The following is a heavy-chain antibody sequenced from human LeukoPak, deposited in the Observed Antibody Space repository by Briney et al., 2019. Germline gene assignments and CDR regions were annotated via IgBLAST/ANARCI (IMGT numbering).Heavy chain of an antibody. CDR2: IYTSGST. D-gene: IGHD3-3*01. V-gene: IGHV4-59*10. J-gene: IGHJ6*03. Sequence: SETLSLTCAVYGGSFSGYYWSWIRQPAGKGLEWIGRIYTSGSTNYNPSLKSRVTISVDTSKNQFSLKLSSVTAADTAVYYCARGIFGVAGIQNYYYYMDVWGKGTTVTVSS. CDR3: ARGIFGVAGIQNYYYYMDV. CDR1: GGSFSGYY.